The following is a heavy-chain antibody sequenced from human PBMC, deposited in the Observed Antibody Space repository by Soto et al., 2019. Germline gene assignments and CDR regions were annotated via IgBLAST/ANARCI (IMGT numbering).Heavy chain of an antibody. CDR2: IYHSGST. D-gene: IGHD2-2*02. J-gene: IGHJ6*02. Sequence: ASETLSLTCAVSGGSISSSNWWSWVRQPPGKGLEWIGEIYHSGSTNYNPSLKSRVTISVDKSKNQFPLKLSSVTAADTAVYYCARAGRDIVVVPAAIIGNYYYYYYGMDVWGQGTTVTVSS. CDR1: GGSISSSNW. V-gene: IGHV4-4*02. CDR3: ARAGRDIVVVPAAIIGNYYYYYYGMDV.